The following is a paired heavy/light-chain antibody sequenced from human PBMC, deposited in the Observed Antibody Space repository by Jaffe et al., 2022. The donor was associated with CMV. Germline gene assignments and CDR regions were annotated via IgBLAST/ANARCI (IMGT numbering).Heavy chain of an antibody. CDR1: GFTFRTYW. J-gene: IGHJ4*02. D-gene: IGHD3-22*01. V-gene: IGHV3-7*03. CDR2: IKHDGSEK. Sequence: ELQLVESGGDLVQPGGSLRLSCVASGFTFRTYWMSWVRQAPGKGLERVANIKHDGSEKLYVDSVKGRFTISRDNAKNSVYLQMNSLRAEDTAVYYCVRDDSTGHYYFDYWGRGTLVTVSS. CDR3: VRDDSTGHYYFDY.
Light chain of an antibody. Sequence: QSVLTQPPSVSAAPGQKVTISCSGSSSNIENNYVSWYQQLPGTAPKLLIYDSNKRPSGIPDRFSGSRSGTSATLGITGLQTGDEADYYCGTWDTSLSEWVFGGGTKLTVL. CDR2: DSN. CDR3: GTWDTSLSEWV. J-gene: IGLJ3*02. V-gene: IGLV1-51*01. CDR1: SSNIENNY.